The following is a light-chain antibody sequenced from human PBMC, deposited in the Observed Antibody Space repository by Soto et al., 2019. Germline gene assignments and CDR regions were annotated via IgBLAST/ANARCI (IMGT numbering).Light chain of an antibody. CDR3: QHYVTSSPYT. V-gene: IGKV1-5*03. J-gene: IGKJ2*01. Sequence: DIQVTQSPSTLSASIGDRVTITCRASQSIDNGLAWYQQKPGKAPTLLIYKASNLYSGVPSRFSGSGSGTDFTLTISSLQADDFATYYCQHYVTSSPYTFGQGTKLDIK. CDR1: QSIDNG. CDR2: KAS.